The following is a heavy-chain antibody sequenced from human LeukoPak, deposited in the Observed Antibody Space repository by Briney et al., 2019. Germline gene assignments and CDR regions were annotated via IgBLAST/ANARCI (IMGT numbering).Heavy chain of an antibody. Sequence: KPSETLSLTCTVSGGWINNYYWRWIRQRPGKTLEWIGYIFYTGSTKYNPSLKSRVTISVDTSKNQFSLKLTSVTAADTAVYYCARVVVHGHSDYWGQGALVTVSS. CDR3: ARVVVHGHSDY. D-gene: IGHD3-16*02. J-gene: IGHJ4*02. V-gene: IGHV4-59*08. CDR2: IFYTGST. CDR1: GGWINNYY.